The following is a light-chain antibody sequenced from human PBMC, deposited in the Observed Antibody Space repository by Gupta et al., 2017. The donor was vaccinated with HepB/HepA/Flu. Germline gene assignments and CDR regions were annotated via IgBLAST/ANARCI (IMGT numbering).Light chain of an antibody. J-gene: IGKJ1*01. V-gene: IGKV3-20*01. CDR3: QQYGSSPWT. Sequence: EMVLTQSPGTLSLSLGERATLSCRASQSVSSSYLAWYQQRPGQAPRLLIYGASSRATGISDRFSGSGSGTDFTLTISRLEPEDFAVYYCQQYGSSPWTFGKGTKVEI. CDR1: QSVSSSY. CDR2: GAS.